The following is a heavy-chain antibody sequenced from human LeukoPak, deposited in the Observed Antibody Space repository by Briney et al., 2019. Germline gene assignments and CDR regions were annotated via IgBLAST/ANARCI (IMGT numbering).Heavy chain of an antibody. CDR2: ISGSGTTI. Sequence: GGSLRLSCAASGFSFTSHSMNWVRRAPGKGLEWLSYISGSGTTIYYADSVKGRFTISRDISKNTLYLQMNSLRVEDTAVYYCARAVTYYDILTGYFVGYFDYWGQGTLVTVSS. J-gene: IGHJ4*02. D-gene: IGHD3-9*01. CDR1: GFSFTSHS. V-gene: IGHV3-48*01. CDR3: ARAVTYYDILTGYFVGYFDY.